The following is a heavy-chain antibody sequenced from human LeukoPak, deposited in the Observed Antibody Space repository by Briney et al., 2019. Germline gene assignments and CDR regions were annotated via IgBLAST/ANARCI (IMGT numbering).Heavy chain of an antibody. CDR3: ARDCSGGSCYSRSRAFDS. CDR1: GGSISSYY. Sequence: SETLSLTCTVSGGSISSYYWSWLRQPPGKGLEWLGYIYYSGSTNYNPSLKSRVTISVDTSKNQFSLKLSSVTAADTAVYYCARDCSGGSCYSRSRAFDSWGQGTMGTVSA. D-gene: IGHD2-15*01. CDR2: IYYSGST. J-gene: IGHJ3*02. V-gene: IGHV4-59*01.